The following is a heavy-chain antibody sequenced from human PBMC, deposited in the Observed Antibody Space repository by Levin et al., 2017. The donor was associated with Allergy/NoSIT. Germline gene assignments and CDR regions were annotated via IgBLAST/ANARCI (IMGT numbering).Heavy chain of an antibody. CDR1: GFTFSSYT. CDR2: ISDTTRYI. J-gene: IGHJ5*02. CDR3: ARDPGHITLVRGVRDRWFDP. V-gene: IGHV3-21*01. Sequence: PSETLSLTCAASGFTFSSYTMMWLRQAPGKGLEWVASISDTTRYIYYADSVKGRFTTSRDNAKNSLSLQMNSLRAEDTAVYYCARDPGHITLVRGVRDRWFDPWGQGTLVTVAS. D-gene: IGHD3-10*01.